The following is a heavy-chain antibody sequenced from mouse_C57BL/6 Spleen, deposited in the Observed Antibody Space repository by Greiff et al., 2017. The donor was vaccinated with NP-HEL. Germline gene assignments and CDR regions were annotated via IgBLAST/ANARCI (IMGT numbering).Heavy chain of an antibody. CDR2: INPNNGGT. J-gene: IGHJ2*01. CDR1: GYTFTDYY. V-gene: IGHV1-26*01. Sequence: VQLQQSGPELVQPGASVKISCKASGYTFTDYYMNWVQQSPGKSLEWIGDINPNNGGTSYNQKFKGKATLTVDKSSSTAYMELRSLTSEDSAVYYCAGSNGNFGVYDYWGKGTTLTVSS. CDR3: AGSNGNFGVYDY. D-gene: IGHD3-1*01.